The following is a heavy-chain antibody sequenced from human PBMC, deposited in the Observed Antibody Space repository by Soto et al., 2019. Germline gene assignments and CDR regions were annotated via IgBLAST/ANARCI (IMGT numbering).Heavy chain of an antibody. D-gene: IGHD3-22*01. CDR3: VKFPYYYDSSGYYGNYEDAFDI. V-gene: IGHV3-64D*06. CDR1: GFTFSSYA. CDR2: ISSNGGST. J-gene: IGHJ3*02. Sequence: GGSLRLSCSASGFTFSSYAMHWVRQAPGKGLEYVSAISSNGGSTYYADSVKGRFTISRDNSKDTLYLQMSSLRAEDTAVYYCVKFPYYYDSSGYYGNYEDAFDIWGQGTMVTVSS.